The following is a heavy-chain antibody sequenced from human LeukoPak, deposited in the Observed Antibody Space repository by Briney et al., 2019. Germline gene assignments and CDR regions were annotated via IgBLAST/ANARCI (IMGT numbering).Heavy chain of an antibody. CDR1: GFTFSSYA. V-gene: IGHV3-23*01. D-gene: IGHD5-24*01. J-gene: IGHJ3*02. CDR2: LTDSGGTT. Sequence: GSLRLSCVASGFTFSSYAMGWVRQAPGKRPEWVSSLTDSGGTTYYVDSVKGRFTISRGNSKNTLYLHMNSLRAEDTAMYYCAKKRDAFDIWGQGTVVAVSS. CDR3: AKKRDAFDI.